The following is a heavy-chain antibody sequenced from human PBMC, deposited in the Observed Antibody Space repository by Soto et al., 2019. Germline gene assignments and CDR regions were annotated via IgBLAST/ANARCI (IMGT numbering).Heavy chain of an antibody. CDR2: IYPGDSDT. CDR1: GYSFTSYW. CDR3: ARHNSGIFNWFDP. D-gene: IGHD1-1*01. Sequence: CKGSGYSFTSYWIGWVRQMPGKGLEWMGIIYPGDSDTRYSPSFQGQVTISADKSISTAYLQWSSLKASDTAMYYCARHNSGIFNWFDPWGQGTLVTVSS. J-gene: IGHJ5*02. V-gene: IGHV5-51*01.